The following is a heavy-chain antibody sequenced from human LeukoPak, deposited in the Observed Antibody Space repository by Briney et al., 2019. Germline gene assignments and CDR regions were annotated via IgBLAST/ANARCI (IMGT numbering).Heavy chain of an antibody. CDR2: IYYSGST. CDR3: ARSGTYDYVWGSYRPYAFDI. CDR1: GGSISSGDYY. D-gene: IGHD3-16*02. Sequence: SSETLSLTCTVSGGSISSGDYYWSWIRQPPGKGLEWIGYIYYSGSTYYNPSLKSRVTISVDTSKNQFSLKLSSVTAADTAVYYCARSGTYDYVWGSYRPYAFDIWGQGTMVTVSS. V-gene: IGHV4-30-4*01. J-gene: IGHJ3*02.